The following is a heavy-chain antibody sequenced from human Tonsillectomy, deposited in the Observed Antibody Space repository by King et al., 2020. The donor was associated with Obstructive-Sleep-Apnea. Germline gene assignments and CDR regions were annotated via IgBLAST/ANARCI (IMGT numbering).Heavy chain of an antibody. D-gene: IGHD2-21*02. CDR1: GFTFSDYP. V-gene: IGHV3-49*03. CDR3: GRAYCGGDCYSDSQWYFDL. CDR2: IRSKTSGGTT. Sequence: DVQLVESGGNLTQPGRSLRLSCAVSGFTFSDYPMTWFRQAPGKGLEWVGIIRSKTSGGTTEYAASVKGRFTISRHDSKRIAYLQMNSLKTEDTAVYYCGRAYCGGDCYSDSQWYFDLWGRGTLVTVSS. J-gene: IGHJ2*01.